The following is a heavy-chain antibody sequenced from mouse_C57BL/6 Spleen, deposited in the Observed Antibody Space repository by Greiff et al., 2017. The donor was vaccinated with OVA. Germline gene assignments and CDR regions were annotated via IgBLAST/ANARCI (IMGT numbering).Heavy chain of an antibody. CDR2: VYPSDSET. J-gene: IGHJ1*03. CDR3: ARSGGYHWYFDV. Sequence: QVQLQQPGAELVRPGSSVKLSCKASGYTFTSYWMDWVKQRPGQGLEWIGNVYPSDSETHYNQKFKDKATLTVDKSSSTAYMQLSSLTSEDSAVYYCARSGGYHWYFDVWGTGTTVTVSS. V-gene: IGHV1-61*01. D-gene: IGHD1-1*02. CDR1: GYTFTSYW.